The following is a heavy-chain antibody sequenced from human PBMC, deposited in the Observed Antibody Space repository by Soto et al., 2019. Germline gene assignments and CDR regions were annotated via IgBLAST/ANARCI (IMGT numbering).Heavy chain of an antibody. V-gene: IGHV5-51*01. Sequence: GESLKISCKGSGYRFTNGVAWVRQMPGKGLEWMGIINPGDSDTRYSPSFQGQVTISADKSISTAYLQWSSLKASDTAMYYCARRDSSSWYFYYWGQGTPVTVSS. D-gene: IGHD6-13*01. CDR2: INPGDSDT. J-gene: IGHJ4*02. CDR1: GYRFTNG. CDR3: ARRDSSSWYFYY.